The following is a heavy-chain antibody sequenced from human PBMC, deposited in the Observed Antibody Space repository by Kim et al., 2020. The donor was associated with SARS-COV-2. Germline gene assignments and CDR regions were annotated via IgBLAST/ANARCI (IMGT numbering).Heavy chain of an antibody. CDR3: ARVKRVGATWVFDI. Sequence: SETLSLTCTVSGGSISSYYWSGIRQPPGKGLEWIGYIDYSGSTNYNPSLKSRVTISVDTSKNKFSLKLSSVTAADTAVYFCARVKRVGATWVFDIWGQGT. V-gene: IGHV4-59*01. J-gene: IGHJ3*02. CDR1: GGSISSYY. D-gene: IGHD1-26*01. CDR2: IDYSGST.